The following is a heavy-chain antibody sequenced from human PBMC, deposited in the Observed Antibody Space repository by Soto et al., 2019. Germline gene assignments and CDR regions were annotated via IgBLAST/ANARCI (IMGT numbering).Heavy chain of an antibody. CDR3: ARVTLKAGNWFDP. V-gene: IGHV1-2*02. J-gene: IGHJ5*02. Sequence: VKVSCKASGYTFTDYFIHWVRQAPGQGFEWMGWINPNSRGTNYAQKFQGRVTMTRDTSNSTAYMELRGLRSDDTAVYYCARVTLKAGNWFDPWGQGTLVTVSS. CDR2: INPNSRGT. CDR1: GYTFTDYF.